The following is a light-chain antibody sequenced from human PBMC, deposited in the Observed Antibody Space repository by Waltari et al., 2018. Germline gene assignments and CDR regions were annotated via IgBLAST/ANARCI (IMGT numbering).Light chain of an antibody. CDR3: QQYYTPPYT. Sequence: DIVMTQSPDSLALSLGERATIHFKSSQSVFYNSNNKNYLAWYQQKPGQPPKLLIYWASTREPGVPDRFSGSASGANFTLTISSLQAEDVAIYYCQQYYTPPYTFGRGTKLEI. J-gene: IGKJ2*01. CDR1: QSVFYNSNNKNY. CDR2: WAS. V-gene: IGKV4-1*01.